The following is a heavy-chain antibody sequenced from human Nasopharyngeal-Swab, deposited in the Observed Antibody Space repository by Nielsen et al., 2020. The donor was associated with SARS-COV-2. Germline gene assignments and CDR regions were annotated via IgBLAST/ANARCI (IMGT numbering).Heavy chain of an antibody. Sequence: WIRQPPGKGLEWIGSIYYSGTTYYNPSLKSRVTISVDTSKNQFSLKLGSVTAADTAVYYCVRRPYDFWSGYYDYYFDYWGQGTLVTVSS. V-gene: IGHV4-39*01. J-gene: IGHJ4*02. D-gene: IGHD3-3*01. CDR3: VRRPYDFWSGYYDYYFDY. CDR2: IYYSGTT.